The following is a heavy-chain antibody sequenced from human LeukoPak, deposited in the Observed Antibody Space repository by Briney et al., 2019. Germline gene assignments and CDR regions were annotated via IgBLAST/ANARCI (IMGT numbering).Heavy chain of an antibody. Sequence: ASVKVSCKASGYTFNSYGISWVRQAPGQGLEWMGWISAYNGNTNYAQKLQGRVTMTTDTSTSTAYMELRSLRSVDTVVYYCARADYGDKFDPWGQGTLVTVSS. CDR2: ISAYNGNT. D-gene: IGHD4-23*01. CDR3: ARADYGDKFDP. V-gene: IGHV1-18*01. J-gene: IGHJ5*02. CDR1: GYTFNSYG.